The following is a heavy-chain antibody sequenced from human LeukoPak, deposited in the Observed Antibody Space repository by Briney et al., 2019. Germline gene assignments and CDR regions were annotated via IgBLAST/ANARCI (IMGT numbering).Heavy chain of an antibody. V-gene: IGHV4-39*01. CDR1: GGSISSSSYY. CDR3: ATSTGYSSSWFTLKNAFDI. J-gene: IGHJ3*02. CDR2: IYYSGST. D-gene: IGHD6-13*01. Sequence: SQTLSLTCTVSGGSISSSSYYWGWIRQPPGKGLEWIGSIYYSGSTYYNPSLKSRVTISVDTSKNQFSLKLSSVTAADTAVYYCATSTGYSSSWFTLKNAFDIWGQGTMVTVSS.